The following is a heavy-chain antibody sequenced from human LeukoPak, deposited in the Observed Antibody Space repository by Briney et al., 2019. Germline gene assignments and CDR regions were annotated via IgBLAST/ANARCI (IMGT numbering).Heavy chain of an antibody. D-gene: IGHD3-16*02. Sequence: GASVKVSCKASGGTFNSSGISWVRQAPGQGLEWMGGIISFFGAAHYIQKFQGRLTITADESTSTAYMELSSLRSDDTAVYYCARDIIRDYVWGSYREKYLLDYWGQGTLVTVSS. CDR1: GGTFNSSG. V-gene: IGHV1-69*13. CDR3: ARDIIRDYVWGSYREKYLLDY. CDR2: IISFFGAA. J-gene: IGHJ4*02.